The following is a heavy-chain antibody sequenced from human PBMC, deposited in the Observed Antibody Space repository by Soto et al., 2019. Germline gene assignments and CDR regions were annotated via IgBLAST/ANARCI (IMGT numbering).Heavy chain of an antibody. CDR1: GGSISSGGYS. Sequence: SETLSLTCAVSGGSISSGGYSWSWIRQHPGKGLEWIGYIYYSGSTYYNPSLKSRVTISVDTSKNQFSLKLSSVTAADTAVYYCARASGYYDSSGYYSGDSQHWGQGTLVPVSS. D-gene: IGHD3-22*01. CDR3: ARASGYYDSSGYYSGDSQH. V-gene: IGHV4-31*11. J-gene: IGHJ1*01. CDR2: IYYSGST.